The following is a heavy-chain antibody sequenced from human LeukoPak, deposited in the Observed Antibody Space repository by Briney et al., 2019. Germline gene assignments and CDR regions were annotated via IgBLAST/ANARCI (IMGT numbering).Heavy chain of an antibody. D-gene: IGHD3-22*01. Sequence: SGGSLRLSCAASGFTFSTYSMNWVRQAPGKGLEWVSYISSSSSTINYADSVKGRFTISRDNAKNSLYLQMNSLRAEDTAVYYCARGSTYYDSSGQVPFDYWGQGTLVTVSS. V-gene: IGHV3-48*01. CDR3: ARGSTYYDSSGQVPFDY. J-gene: IGHJ4*02. CDR2: ISSSSSTI. CDR1: GFTFSTYS.